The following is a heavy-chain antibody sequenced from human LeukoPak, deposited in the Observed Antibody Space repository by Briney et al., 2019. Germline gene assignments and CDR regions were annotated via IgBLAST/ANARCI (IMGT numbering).Heavy chain of an antibody. D-gene: IGHD6-19*01. CDR3: ARAGSGWYVRSFDY. J-gene: IGHJ4*02. V-gene: IGHV3-7*01. CDR2: IKQDGSEK. CDR1: GFTFSSYW. Sequence: GRSLRLSCAASGFTFSSYWMSWVRQAPGKGLEWVANIKQDGSEKYYVDSVKGRFTISRDNAKNSLDLQMNSLRAEDTAVYYCARAGSGWYVRSFDYWGQGTLVTVSS.